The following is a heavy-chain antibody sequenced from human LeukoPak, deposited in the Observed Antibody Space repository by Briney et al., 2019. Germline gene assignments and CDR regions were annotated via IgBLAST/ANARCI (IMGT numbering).Heavy chain of an antibody. CDR3: AKDGRWELLPYYFDY. J-gene: IGHJ4*02. D-gene: IGHD1-26*01. V-gene: IGHV3-74*01. CDR1: GFTFSSHW. Sequence: GGSLRLSCAASGFTFSSHWMHWVRQAPGKGLVWVSRINSDGSNTNYADSVKGRFTISRDNAKNTLYLQMNSLRAEDTAVYYCAKDGRWELLPYYFDYWGQGTLVTVSS. CDR2: INSDGSNT.